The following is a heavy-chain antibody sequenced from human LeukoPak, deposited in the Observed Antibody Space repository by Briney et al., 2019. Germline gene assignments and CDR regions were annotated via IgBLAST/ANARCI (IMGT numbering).Heavy chain of an antibody. CDR2: ISISSSYI. V-gene: IGHV3-21*01. D-gene: IGHD2-15*01. CDR1: GFTFSSCS. CDR3: ARGAAGDCSGGSCYGLSDY. J-gene: IGHJ4*02. Sequence: GGSLRLSCAASGFTFSSCSMNWVRQAPGKGLEWVSSISISSSYIYYADSVKGLFTISRYNTKNSLYLQMNSLRAEETAVYYCARGAAGDCSGGSCYGLSDYWGQGTLVTVSS.